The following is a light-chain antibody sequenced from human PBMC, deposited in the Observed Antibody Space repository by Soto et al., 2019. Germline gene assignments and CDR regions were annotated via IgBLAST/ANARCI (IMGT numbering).Light chain of an antibody. J-gene: IGKJ1*01. CDR1: QSFSSSD. Sequence: EIVLTQSPGTLFLSPGERATLSCRASQSFSSSDLAWYQQKPGQAPRLLIYGVSSRATGIPDRFSGSGSGIDFTLTISRLEPEDFAVYYCQQYGASRTFGQGTKVEIK. CDR3: QQYGASRT. CDR2: GVS. V-gene: IGKV3-20*01.